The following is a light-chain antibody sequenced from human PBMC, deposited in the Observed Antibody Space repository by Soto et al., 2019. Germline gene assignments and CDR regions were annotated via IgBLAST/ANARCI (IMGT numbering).Light chain of an antibody. CDR1: KIGSKI. CDR3: QVWASTAEFFV. Sequence: SYELTQAPWVSVGPGQTAKITCGGDKIGSKIVHWYKQRPGQAPVAVVFDATDRPSGIPDRISASRSGDTATLTISRVDAGDEADYYCQVWASTAEFFVFGSGTKVTVL. CDR2: DAT. V-gene: IGLV3-21*02. J-gene: IGLJ1*01.